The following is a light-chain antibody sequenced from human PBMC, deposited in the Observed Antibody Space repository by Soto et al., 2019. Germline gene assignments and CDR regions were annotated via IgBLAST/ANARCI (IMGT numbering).Light chain of an antibody. CDR3: LQDFNYPWT. J-gene: IGKJ1*01. CDR1: HDIRSD. V-gene: IGKV1-6*01. Sequence: AIQVTQSPSSLSASVGDRVTITCRASHDIRSDLGWYQQKPGKAPKLLIFATSTLQSGVPSRFSGTGSGTDFTLTISSMQPEDFATYYCLQDFNYPWTFGQGTKVDIK. CDR2: ATS.